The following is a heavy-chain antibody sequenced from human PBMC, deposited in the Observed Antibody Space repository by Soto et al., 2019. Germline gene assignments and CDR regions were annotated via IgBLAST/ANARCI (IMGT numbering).Heavy chain of an antibody. CDR1: GYTFTSNP. CDR3: ARDSGGLLVY. V-gene: IGHV1-3*01. D-gene: IGHD6-19*01. Sequence: GASVKVSCKASGYTFTSNPMHWVRQAPGQRLEWMGWINAGNGNTKYSQKFQGRVTITRDTSAGTAYMELSSLRSEDTAVYYCARDSGGLLVYWGQGTLVTVSS. J-gene: IGHJ4*02. CDR2: INAGNGNT.